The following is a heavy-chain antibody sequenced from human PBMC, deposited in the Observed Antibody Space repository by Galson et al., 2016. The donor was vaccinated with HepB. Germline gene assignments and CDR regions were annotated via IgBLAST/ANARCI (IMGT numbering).Heavy chain of an antibody. J-gene: IGHJ2*01. D-gene: IGHD2-15*01. Sequence: CAASGFTFSSHAMSWVRQAPGKGLEWVSTISGSGGSTYYADSVKGRFTISRDNSKNTLYLQMNSLRAEDTAVYYCAKESVVVVAARPDWYFDLWGRGTLVTVSS. V-gene: IGHV3-23*01. CDR3: AKESVVVVAARPDWYFDL. CDR1: GFTFSSHA. CDR2: ISGSGGST.